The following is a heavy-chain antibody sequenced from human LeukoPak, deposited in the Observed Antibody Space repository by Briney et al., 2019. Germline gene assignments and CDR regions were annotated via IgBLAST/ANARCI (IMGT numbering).Heavy chain of an antibody. CDR2: IYYSGST. CDR1: GGSISSGGYY. D-gene: IGHD1-26*01. CDR3: AREGLSALGSFDY. V-gene: IGHV4-30-4*08. Sequence: SETLSLTCTVSGGSISSGGYYWSWIRQHPGKGLEWIGYIYYSGSTYYNPSLKSRVTISVDTSKNQFSLKLSSVTAADTAVYYCAREGLSALGSFDYWGQGTLVTVSS. J-gene: IGHJ4*02.